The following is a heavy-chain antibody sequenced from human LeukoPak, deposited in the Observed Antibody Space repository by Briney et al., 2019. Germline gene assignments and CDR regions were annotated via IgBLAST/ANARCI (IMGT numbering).Heavy chain of an antibody. V-gene: IGHV3-30*04. Sequence: GRSLRLSCAASGFTFSSYAMHWVRRAPGKGLEWVAVISYDGSNKYYADSVKGRFTISRDNSKNTLYLQMNSLRAEDTAVYYCARESWYSSGSRAFDIWGQGTMVTVSS. J-gene: IGHJ3*02. CDR1: GFTFSSYA. CDR3: ARESWYSSGSRAFDI. CDR2: ISYDGSNK. D-gene: IGHD6-19*01.